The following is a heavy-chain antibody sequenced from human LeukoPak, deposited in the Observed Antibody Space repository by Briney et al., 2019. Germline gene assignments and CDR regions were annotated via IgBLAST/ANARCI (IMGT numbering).Heavy chain of an antibody. Sequence: SETLSLTCTVSGGSISSSSYYWGWIRQPPGKGLEWIGSIYYSGSTYYNPSLKSRVTISVDTSKNQFSLKLSSVTAADTAVYYCATNSGNYRSLYYFDYWGQGTLVTVSS. V-gene: IGHV4-39*01. J-gene: IGHJ4*02. CDR3: ATNSGNYRSLYYFDY. D-gene: IGHD1-26*01. CDR2: IYYSGST. CDR1: GGSISSSSYY.